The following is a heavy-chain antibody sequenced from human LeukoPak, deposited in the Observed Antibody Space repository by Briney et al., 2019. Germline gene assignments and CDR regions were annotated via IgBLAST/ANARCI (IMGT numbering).Heavy chain of an antibody. J-gene: IGHJ4*02. CDR1: GGSFSGYY. V-gene: IGHV4-34*01. CDR3: ARGCSSTSCLYYFDY. D-gene: IGHD2-2*01. Sequence: PSETLSLTCAVYGGSFSGYYWSWIRQPPGKGLEWIGEINHSGSTNYNPYLMSRVTISVDTSTNQFSQKLSCVTAADTAVYYCARGCSSTSCLYYFDYWGQGTLVTVSS. CDR2: INHSGST.